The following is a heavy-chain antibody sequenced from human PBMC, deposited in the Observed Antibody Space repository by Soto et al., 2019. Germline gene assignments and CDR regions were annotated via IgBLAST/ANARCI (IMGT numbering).Heavy chain of an antibody. CDR3: VHIRYGSGLFDY. CDR1: GFALSTSGVG. D-gene: IGHD3-10*01. J-gene: IGHJ4*02. V-gene: IGHV2-5*02. CDR2: IYWDDDK. Sequence: ITLKESGPTLVKPTQTLTLTCNFSGFALSTSGVGVGWIRQPPGKALEWLALIYWDDDKRYSPSLKSRLTITKDNSKNLVVLTLTNMDPVDTATYYCVHIRYGSGLFDYWGQGTLVTVSS.